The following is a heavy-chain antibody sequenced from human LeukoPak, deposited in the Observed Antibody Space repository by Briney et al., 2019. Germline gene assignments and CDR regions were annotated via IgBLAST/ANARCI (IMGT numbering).Heavy chain of an antibody. D-gene: IGHD2-21*01. V-gene: IGHV4-38-2*02. CDR2: IYHSGST. J-gene: IGHJ5*02. CDR1: GYSISSGYY. CDR3: ARDLAYCGGDCYS. Sequence: SETLSLTCTVSGYSISSGYYWGWIRQPPGKGLEWIGSIYHSGSTYYNPSLKSRVTISVDTSKNQFSLKLSSVTAADTAVYYRARDLAYCGGDCYSWGQGTLVTVSS.